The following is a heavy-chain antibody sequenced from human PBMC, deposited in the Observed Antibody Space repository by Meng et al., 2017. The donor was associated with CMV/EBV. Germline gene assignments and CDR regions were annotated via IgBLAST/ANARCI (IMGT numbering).Heavy chain of an antibody. V-gene: IGHV1-2*02. Sequence: ASVKVSCKASGYTLTGYSMHLVRQAPGQGLEWMGWINPNSGDAHYAQKFQGRVTMTRDTSISTAYMEVSSLRSDDTAVYYCARVGETIFGVVTHLDHWGQGTLVTVSS. CDR2: INPNSGDA. CDR3: ARVGETIFGVVTHLDH. J-gene: IGHJ4*02. CDR1: GYTLTGYS. D-gene: IGHD3-3*01.